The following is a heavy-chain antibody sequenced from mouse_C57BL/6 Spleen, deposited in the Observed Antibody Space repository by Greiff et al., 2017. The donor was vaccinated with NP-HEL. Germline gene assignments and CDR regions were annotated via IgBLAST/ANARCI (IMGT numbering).Heavy chain of an antibody. CDR2: IYPGDGDT. J-gene: IGHJ4*01. V-gene: IGHV1-82*01. CDR1: GYAFSSSW. D-gene: IGHD1-1*01. CDR3: ARYNYGLAMDY. Sequence: VQLQQSGPELVKPGASVKISCKASGYAFSSSWMNWVKQRPGKGLEWIGRIYPGDGDTNYNGKFKGKATLTADKSSSTAYMQLSSLTSEDSAVYFCARYNYGLAMDYWGQGTSVTVSS.